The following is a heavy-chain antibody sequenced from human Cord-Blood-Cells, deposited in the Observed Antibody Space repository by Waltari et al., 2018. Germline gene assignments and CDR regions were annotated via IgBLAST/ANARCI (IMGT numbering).Heavy chain of an antibody. CDR1: GFTFTSSS. Sequence: EVQLVESGGGLVKPGGSLRLSCAASGFTFTSSSMNCVRQAPGKGLEWVSSISSSSSYIYYADSVKGRFTISRDNAKNSLYLQMNSLRAEDTAVYYCARGVVGDYFDYWGQGTLVTVSS. J-gene: IGHJ4*02. D-gene: IGHD3-10*01. CDR3: ARGVVGDYFDY. CDR2: ISSSSSYI. V-gene: IGHV3-21*01.